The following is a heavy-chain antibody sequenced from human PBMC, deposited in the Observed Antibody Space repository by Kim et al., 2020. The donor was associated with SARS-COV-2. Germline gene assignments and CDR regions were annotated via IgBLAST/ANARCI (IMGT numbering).Heavy chain of an antibody. D-gene: IGHD4-17*01. V-gene: IGHV3-48*02. J-gene: IGHJ6*02. CDR1: GMTFSAYS. CDR2: ISGSSSTI. Sequence: GGSLRLSCAATGMTFSAYSMNWVRQAPGKGLQWIAYISGSSSTIYYADSVKGRFIISRDNAKMSLYLQMNSLRDDDTAVYYCARSTVTAGGGYYYGMDVWGQGTTVTVSS. CDR3: ARSTVTAGGGYYYGMDV.